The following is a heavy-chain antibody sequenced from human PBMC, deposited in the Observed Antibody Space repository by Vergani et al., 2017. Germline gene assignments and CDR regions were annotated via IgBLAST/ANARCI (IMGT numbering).Heavy chain of an antibody. CDR2: IWYDGSNK. Sequence: QVQLVESGGGVVQPGRSLRLSCAASGFTFSSYGMHWVRQAPGKGLEWVAVIWYDGSNKYYADSVKGRFTISRDNSKNTLYLQMNSLRAEDTAVYYCARGGFWIQLPYGMDVWGQGTTVTVSS. CDR1: GFTFSSYG. CDR3: ARGGFWIQLPYGMDV. D-gene: IGHD5-18*01. J-gene: IGHJ6*02. V-gene: IGHV3-33*01.